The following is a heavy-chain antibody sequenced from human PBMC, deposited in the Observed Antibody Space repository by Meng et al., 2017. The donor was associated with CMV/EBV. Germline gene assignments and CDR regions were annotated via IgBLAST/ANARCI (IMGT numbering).Heavy chain of an antibody. J-gene: IGHJ6*02. CDR1: GYTFTSYD. D-gene: IGHD1-26*01. CDR2: IIPIFGTA. Sequence: SVKVSCKASGYTFTSYDINWVRQAPGQGLEWMGGIIPIFGTANYAQKFQGRVTITTDESTSTAYMELSSLRSEDTAVYYCARDRRGSYSYYYGMDVWGQGTTVTVSS. CDR3: ARDRRGSYSYYYGMDV. V-gene: IGHV1-69*05.